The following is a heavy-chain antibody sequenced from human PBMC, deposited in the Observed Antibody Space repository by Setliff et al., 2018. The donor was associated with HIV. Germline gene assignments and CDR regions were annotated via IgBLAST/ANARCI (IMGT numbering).Heavy chain of an antibody. CDR1: GGTFSSSA. CDR3: ARDGLLVAGIRFDY. V-gene: IGHV1-69*13. CDR2: IIPIFGTT. Sequence: SVKVSCKISGGTFSSSALSWVRQAPGQGLEWMGGIIPIFGTTNYAQKFQGRVTITADESTGTAYMDLSSLRSEDTAVYYCARDGLLVAGIRFDYWGQGTLVTVSS. D-gene: IGHD6-19*01. J-gene: IGHJ4*02.